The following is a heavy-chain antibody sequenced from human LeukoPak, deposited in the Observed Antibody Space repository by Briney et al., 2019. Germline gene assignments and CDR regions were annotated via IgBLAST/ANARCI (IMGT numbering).Heavy chain of an antibody. CDR3: ARRTGWEVLET. D-gene: IGHD2/OR15-2a*01. J-gene: IGHJ4*02. CDR2: VFYTGST. CDR1: GGSIRNSSFY. V-gene: IGHV4-39*02. Sequence: PSETLSLTCSVTGGSIRNSSFYWGWVRQAPGKGLEWIGSVFYTGSTYYNSPLKSRVSISVDTSNNRFSLKLTSVTAADTAMYFCARRTGWEVLETWGQGTLVTVSS.